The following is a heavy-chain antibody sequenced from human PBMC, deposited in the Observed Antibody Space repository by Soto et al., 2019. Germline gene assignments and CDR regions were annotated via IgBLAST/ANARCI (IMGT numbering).Heavy chain of an antibody. D-gene: IGHD6-13*01. CDR2: IWYDGSNK. CDR1: GFTFSSYG. V-gene: IGHV3-33*01. Sequence: GGSLRLSCAASGFTFSSYGMHWVRQAPGKGLEWVAVIWYDGSNKYYADSVKGRFTISRDNSKNTLYLQMNSLRAEDTAVYYCARDGYIAAANYYGMDVWGQGTTVTIS. J-gene: IGHJ6*02. CDR3: ARDGYIAAANYYGMDV.